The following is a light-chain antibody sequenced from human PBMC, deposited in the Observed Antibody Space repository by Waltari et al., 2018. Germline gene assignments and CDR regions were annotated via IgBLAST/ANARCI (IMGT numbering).Light chain of an antibody. CDR2: SNE. V-gene: IGLV1-44*01. J-gene: IGLJ2*01. CDR3: AAWDDSRNGVV. CDR1: SANIGSNA. Sequence: QSVLTHSPSASGTHGQRLPISCSGSSANIGSNAVNWYRPLPGPAPKLLIFSNEQRPSGVPDRFPGSRSGTSASLAISGLQSEDEADYYCAAWDDSRNGVVFGGGTKLTVL.